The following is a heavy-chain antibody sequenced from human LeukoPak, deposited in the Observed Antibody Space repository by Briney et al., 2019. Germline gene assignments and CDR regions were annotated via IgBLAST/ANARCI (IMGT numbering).Heavy chain of an antibody. CDR1: GYTFTSYD. V-gene: IGHV1-8*01. CDR2: MNPNSGNT. J-gene: IGHJ4*02. Sequence: GASVKVSCKASGYTFTSYDINWVRQATGQGLEWMGWMNPNSGNTGYAQKLQGRVSMTTNTSISTAYIELSSLRSEDTAVYYCARGSPKSAVRGKIPDYWGQGSLVTVSS. D-gene: IGHD4-17*01. CDR3: ARGSPKSAVRGKIPDY.